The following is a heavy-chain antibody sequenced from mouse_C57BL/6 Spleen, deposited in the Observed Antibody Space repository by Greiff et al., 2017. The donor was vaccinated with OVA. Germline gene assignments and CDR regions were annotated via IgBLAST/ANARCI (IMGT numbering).Heavy chain of an antibody. Sequence: QVQLQQPGAELVRPGSSVKLSCKASGYTFTSYWMHWVKQRPIQGLEWIGNIDPSDSETHYNQKFKDKATLTVDKSSSTAYMQLSSLTSEDSAVYYCARRGIYERYFDVWGTGTTVTVSS. CDR3: ARRGIYERYFDV. CDR1: GYTFTSYW. D-gene: IGHD2-3*01. J-gene: IGHJ1*03. CDR2: IDPSDSET. V-gene: IGHV1-52*01.